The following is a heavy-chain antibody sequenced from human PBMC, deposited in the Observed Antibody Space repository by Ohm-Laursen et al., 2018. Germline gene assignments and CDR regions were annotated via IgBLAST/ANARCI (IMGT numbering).Heavy chain of an antibody. J-gene: IGHJ5*02. V-gene: IGHV4-38-2*01. CDR2: IYHSGST. CDR1: GYSINSGHY. CDR3: ARGLWWFDP. Sequence: SETLSLTCAVSGYSINSGHYWGWIRQPPGKGLEWIGSIYHSGSTYYNPSLKSRVTISVDTSKNQFSLKLSSVTAADTALYYCARGLWWFDPWGQGTLVTVSS.